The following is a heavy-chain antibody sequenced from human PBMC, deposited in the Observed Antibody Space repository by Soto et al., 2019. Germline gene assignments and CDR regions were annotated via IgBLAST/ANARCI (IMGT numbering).Heavy chain of an antibody. J-gene: IGHJ4*02. CDR3: AKELNRQQLVHGFYFDY. Sequence: GGSLRLSCAASGFTFSSYAMSWVRQAPGKGLEWVSAISGSGGSTYYADSVKGRFTISRDNSKNTLFLQMNSLRAEDTAVYYCAKELNRQQLVHGFYFDYWGQGTLVTVSS. CDR1: GFTFSSYA. D-gene: IGHD6-13*01. V-gene: IGHV3-23*01. CDR2: ISGSGGST.